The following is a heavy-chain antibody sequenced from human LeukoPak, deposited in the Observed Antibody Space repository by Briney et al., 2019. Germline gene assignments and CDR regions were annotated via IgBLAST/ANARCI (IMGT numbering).Heavy chain of an antibody. CDR1: GGSISSSSYY. Sequence: PSETLSLTCTVSGGSISSSSYYWGWIRQPPGTGLEWIGSIYYSGSTYYNPSLRSRVTISVDTSKNQFSLKLSSVTAADTAVYYCARGSPRIAARLLSLDIWGQGTMVTVSS. J-gene: IGHJ3*02. D-gene: IGHD6-6*01. V-gene: IGHV4-39*01. CDR3: ARGSPRIAARLLSLDI. CDR2: IYYSGST.